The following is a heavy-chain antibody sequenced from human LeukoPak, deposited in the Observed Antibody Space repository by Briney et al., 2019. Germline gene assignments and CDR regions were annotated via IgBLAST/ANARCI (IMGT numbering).Heavy chain of an antibody. V-gene: IGHV4-61*02. CDR1: GGSVRSGTYY. J-gene: IGHJ6*02. Sequence: PSETLSLTCTVSGGSVRSGTYYWSWLRQPAGKGLEWIGRFYTSENTNYNPSLKSRVTISVDTSKNQFSLKLSSVTAADTAVYYCAGRVREFGSLQYYYYGMDVWGQGTTVTVSS. D-gene: IGHD3-10*01. CDR3: AGRVREFGSLQYYYYGMDV. CDR2: FYTSENT.